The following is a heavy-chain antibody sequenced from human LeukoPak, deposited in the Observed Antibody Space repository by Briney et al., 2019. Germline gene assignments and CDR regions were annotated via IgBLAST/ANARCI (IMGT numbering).Heavy chain of an antibody. Sequence: GGSLRLSCAASGFTFSSYAIHWVRQAPGKGLEWVAVISYDGSNKYYADSVKGRFTISRDNSKNTLYLQMNSLRAEDTAVYYCAREYFTMTTSGGEDYYFDYWGQGTLVTVSS. D-gene: IGHD4-17*01. V-gene: IGHV3-30*01. J-gene: IGHJ4*02. CDR1: GFTFSSYA. CDR3: AREYFTMTTSGGEDYYFDY. CDR2: ISYDGSNK.